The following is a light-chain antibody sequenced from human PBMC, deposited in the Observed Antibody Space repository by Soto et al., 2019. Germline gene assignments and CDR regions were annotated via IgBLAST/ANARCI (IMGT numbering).Light chain of an antibody. V-gene: IGKV3-20*01. J-gene: IGKJ1*01. Sequence: EIVLTQSPGTLSLSPGERATLSCRASQSVSSSYLAWYQQKPGQAPRLLIYGASSRATVIPDRFSGSGSGTDFTLTISRLEPEDFAVHYCQQSGRSPYWTLRQGTKV. CDR3: QQSGRSPYWT. CDR2: GAS. CDR1: QSVSSSY.